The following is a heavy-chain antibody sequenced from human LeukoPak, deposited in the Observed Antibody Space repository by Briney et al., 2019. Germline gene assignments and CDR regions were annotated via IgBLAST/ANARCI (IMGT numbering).Heavy chain of an antibody. CDR3: ARDSSTYSSSWYVLDY. CDR1: GYTFTSYG. V-gene: IGHV1-18*01. D-gene: IGHD6-13*01. J-gene: IGHJ4*02. CDR2: ISAYNGNT. Sequence: GASVKVSCKASGYTFTSYGISWVRQAPGQGLEWMGWISAYNGNTNYAQKLQGRVTMTTDTSTSTAYMELRSLRSDDTAVYYCARDSSTYSSSWYVLDYWGRGTLVTVSS.